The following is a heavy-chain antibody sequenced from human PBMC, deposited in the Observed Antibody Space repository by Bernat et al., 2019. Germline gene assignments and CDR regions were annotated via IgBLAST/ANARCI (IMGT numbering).Heavy chain of an antibody. CDR1: GFTFSSYA. J-gene: IGHJ1*01. Sequence: QVQLVESGGGVVQPGRSLRLSCAASGFTFSSYAMHWVRQAPGKGLEWVAVISYDGSNKYYADSVKGRFTISRDNSKNTLYLQMNSLRAEDTAVYYCANARGSWYEYFQRCGQGTLVTVSS. CDR3: ANARGSWYEYFQR. V-gene: IGHV3-30-3*01. CDR2: ISYDGSNK. D-gene: IGHD6-13*01.